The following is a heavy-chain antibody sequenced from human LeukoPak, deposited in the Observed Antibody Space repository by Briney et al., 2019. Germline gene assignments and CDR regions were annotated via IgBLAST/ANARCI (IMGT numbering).Heavy chain of an antibody. D-gene: IGHD5-18*01. CDR3: ARGSRGYSYGYVAH. Sequence: PSQTLSLTCAVYGGSFSGYYWSWIRQPPGKGLEWIGEINHSGSTNYNPSLKSRVTISVDTSKNQFSLKLSSVTAADTAVYYCARGSRGYSYGYVAHWGQGTLVTVSS. V-gene: IGHV4-34*01. CDR1: GGSFSGYY. J-gene: IGHJ4*02. CDR2: INHSGST.